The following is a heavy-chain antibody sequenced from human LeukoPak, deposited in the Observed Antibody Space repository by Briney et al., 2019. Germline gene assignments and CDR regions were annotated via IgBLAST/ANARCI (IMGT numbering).Heavy chain of an antibody. J-gene: IGHJ4*02. Sequence: GGSLRLSCAASGLTVSSHYMSWVCQAPGKGLEWVSLVYTSGNTYYADSVKGRFTISRDTSKNTLSLQMNGLRAEDTAFYYCARMVYYYDSSGYNYYFHKWGQGTLVTVSS. CDR1: GLTVSSHY. V-gene: IGHV3-66*01. CDR2: VYTSGNT. D-gene: IGHD3-22*01. CDR3: ARMVYYYDSSGYNYYFHK.